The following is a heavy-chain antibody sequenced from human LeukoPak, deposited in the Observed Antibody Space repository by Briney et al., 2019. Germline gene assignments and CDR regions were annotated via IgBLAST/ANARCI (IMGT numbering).Heavy chain of an antibody. D-gene: IGHD3-9*01. J-gene: IGHJ4*02. V-gene: IGHV4-34*01. Sequence: SETLSLTCAVYGGSFSGYYWSWIRQPPGKGLEWIGEINHSGSTNYNPSLKSRVTISVDTSKNQFSLKLSSVTAADTAVYYCARGYITMNILTGYRLWNWFDYWGQGTLVTVAS. CDR1: GGSFSGYY. CDR3: ARGYITMNILTGYRLWNWFDY. CDR2: INHSGST.